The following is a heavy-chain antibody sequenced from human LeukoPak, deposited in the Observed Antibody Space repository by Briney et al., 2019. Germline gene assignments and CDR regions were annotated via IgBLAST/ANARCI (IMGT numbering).Heavy chain of an antibody. CDR3: AKDTPIGKYWTNGVCSPFDY. CDR2: ISDGGDYT. V-gene: IGHV3-23*01. Sequence: PGGSLRLSCAGSGFTFSSYAMSWVRQAPGQGLEWVSAISDGGDYTSYADSVRGRFTISRDNSRNTLYLQMISLRPEDTAVYYCAKDTPIGKYWTNGVCSPFDYWGQGTLVTVSS. D-gene: IGHD2-8*01. CDR1: GFTFSSYA. J-gene: IGHJ4*02.